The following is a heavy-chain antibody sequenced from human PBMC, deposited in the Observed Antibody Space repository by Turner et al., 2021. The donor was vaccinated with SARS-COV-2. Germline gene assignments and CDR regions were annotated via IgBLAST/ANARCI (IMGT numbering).Heavy chain of an antibody. Sequence: QLQLEESGPGLVKASEPLSLTCGVSGGSVTHSFYFWCWVRQAPGRGLEWIASMSDSEMTYHNPSLRSRVSISKDTSKNQFSLRLTSLTAADTAIYDCATKTHCGSDCYSKYFDLWGRGTPVTVAS. CDR1: GGSVTHSFYF. D-gene: IGHD2-21*02. CDR3: ATKTHCGSDCYSKYFDL. J-gene: IGHJ2*01. V-gene: IGHV4-39*01. CDR2: MSDSEMT.